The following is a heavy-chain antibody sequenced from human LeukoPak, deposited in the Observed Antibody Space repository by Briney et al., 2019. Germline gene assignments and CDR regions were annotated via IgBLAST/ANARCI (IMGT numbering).Heavy chain of an antibody. D-gene: IGHD3-22*01. CDR3: AKRWDYDSSGS. CDR2: IIPIFGTA. J-gene: IGHJ5*02. CDR1: GGTFSSYA. Sequence: SVKVSCKASGGTFSSYAINWVRQAPGQGLEWMGRIIPIFGTANYAQKFQGRVTITTDESTSTAYMELSSLRSEDTAVYYCAKRWDYDSSGSWGQGTLVTVSS. V-gene: IGHV1-69*05.